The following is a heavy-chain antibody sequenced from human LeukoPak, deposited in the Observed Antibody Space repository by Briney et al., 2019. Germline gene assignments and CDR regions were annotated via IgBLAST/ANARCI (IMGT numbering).Heavy chain of an antibody. D-gene: IGHD1-26*01. CDR1: GFTFNKYG. CDR2: ISGSGSNT. J-gene: IGHJ3*02. Sequence: PGGTLRLSCAASGFTFNKYGMSWVRQAPGKGLEWVSGISGSGSNTYYAESVKDRFIISRDNSKNTLYLQMNSLRAEDTAVYYCARGGSYLSAFDIWGQGTMVTVSS. V-gene: IGHV3-23*01. CDR3: ARGGSYLSAFDI.